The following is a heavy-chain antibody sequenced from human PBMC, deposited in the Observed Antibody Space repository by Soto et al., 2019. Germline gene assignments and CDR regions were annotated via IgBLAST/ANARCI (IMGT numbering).Heavy chain of an antibody. V-gene: IGHV4-28*01. D-gene: IGHD3-22*01. Sequence: SETLSLTCAFSGYSISSSNWWGWIRQPPGKGLEWIGYIYYSGSTYYNPSLKSRVTMSVDTSKNQFSLKLSSVTAVDTAVYYCARNSGFDYDSSGLDPWGQGTLVTVS. CDR2: IYYSGST. J-gene: IGHJ5*02. CDR1: GYSISSSNW. CDR3: ARNSGFDYDSSGLDP.